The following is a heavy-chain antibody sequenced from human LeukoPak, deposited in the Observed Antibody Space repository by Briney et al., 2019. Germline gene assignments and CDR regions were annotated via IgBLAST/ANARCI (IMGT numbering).Heavy chain of an antibody. CDR1: GYSFTSYW. Sequence: GESLKISCKGSGYSFTSYWIGWVRQMPGKGLEWMGIIYPGDSDTRYSPSFQGQVTISADKSISTAYLQWSSLKASDTAMYYCARHPRYCSGGSCYGRADAFDIWGQGTMVTVSS. J-gene: IGHJ3*02. D-gene: IGHD2-15*01. CDR3: ARHPRYCSGGSCYGRADAFDI. CDR2: IYPGDSDT. V-gene: IGHV5-51*01.